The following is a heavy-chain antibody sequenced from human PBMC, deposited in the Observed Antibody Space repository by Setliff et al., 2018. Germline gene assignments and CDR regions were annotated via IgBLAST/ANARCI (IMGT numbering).Heavy chain of an antibody. J-gene: IGHJ3*02. CDR1: GYTFTSHY. CDR2: INPSSGRT. CDR3: ARDVFPYHYEGAFDI. D-gene: IGHD3-22*01. V-gene: IGHV1-46*01. Sequence: ASVKVSCKASGYTFTSHYMHWARQAPGLGLEWMGTINPSSGRTSYAQKFQGRVTITTDESTSTAYMELSSLRSENTAVYYCARDVFPYHYEGAFDIWGQGTMVTVSS.